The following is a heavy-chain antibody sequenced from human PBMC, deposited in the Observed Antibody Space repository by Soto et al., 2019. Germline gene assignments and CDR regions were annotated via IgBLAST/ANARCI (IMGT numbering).Heavy chain of an antibody. D-gene: IGHD3-10*01. CDR3: VRVIRGYGMDV. CDR1: GFTFSTHS. CDR2: ISSSNTYI. V-gene: IGHV3-21*01. Sequence: EVQLVEYGGGLVKPGGSLRLSCEASGFTFSTHSMNWVRQAPGKGLEWVSSISSSNTYISYADSVKGRFTISRDNAKKSLYLQMNSLRAEDTAVYYCVRVIRGYGMDVWGHGTTVTVSS. J-gene: IGHJ6*02.